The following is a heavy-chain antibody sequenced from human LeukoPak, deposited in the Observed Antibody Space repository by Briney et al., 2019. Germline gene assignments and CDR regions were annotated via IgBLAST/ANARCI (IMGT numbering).Heavy chain of an antibody. CDR1: GFTFSSYA. J-gene: IGHJ6*02. CDR2: ISGSGGST. D-gene: IGHD6-19*01. CDR3: ASHPPQYSSGWYRSSYYYYGMDV. Sequence: PGGSLRLSCAASGFTFSSYAMSWVRQAPGKGLEWVSAISGSGGSTYYADSVKGRFTISRGNSKNTLYLQMNSLRAEDTAVYYCASHPPQYSSGWYRSSYYYYGMDVWGQGTTVTVSS. V-gene: IGHV3-23*01.